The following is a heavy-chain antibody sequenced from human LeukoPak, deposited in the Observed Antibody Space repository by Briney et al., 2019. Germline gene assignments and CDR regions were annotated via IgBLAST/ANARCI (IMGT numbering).Heavy chain of an antibody. V-gene: IGHV3-48*01. Sequence: GGSLRLSCVASGFTFSSSSMNWVRQAPEKGLEWVSYISTSGGTIYYADSVKGRFTISRDNAKNSLYLQMDSLRAEDTAVYYCARHIPFDCWGQGTLVTVSS. CDR2: ISTSGGTI. CDR3: ARHIPFDC. D-gene: IGHD2-21*01. CDR1: GFTFSSSS. J-gene: IGHJ4*02.